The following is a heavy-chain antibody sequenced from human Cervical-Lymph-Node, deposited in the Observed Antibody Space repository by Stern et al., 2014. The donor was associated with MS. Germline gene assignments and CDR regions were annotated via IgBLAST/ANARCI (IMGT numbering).Heavy chain of an antibody. Sequence: QVQLVESGGGVVQPGRSLRLSCAASGFTFSFYAMHWVRQAPGKGLEWVAVIWYDGSNEYYADSVKGRFTISRDNSKNTLYLQMNSLRAEDTAVYYCAREGGNTAEYFQHWGQGTLVTVSS. J-gene: IGHJ1*01. CDR1: GFTFSFYA. V-gene: IGHV3-33*01. CDR3: AREGGNTAEYFQH. CDR2: IWYDGSNE. D-gene: IGHD4-23*01.